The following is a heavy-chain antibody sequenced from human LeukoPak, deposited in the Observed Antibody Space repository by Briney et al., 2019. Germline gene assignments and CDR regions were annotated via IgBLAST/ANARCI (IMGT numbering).Heavy chain of an antibody. CDR2: IYSGGSA. D-gene: IGHD3-10*01. CDR3: ASTDITMVRGVIVY. CDR1: GFTVSSNY. J-gene: IGHJ4*02. V-gene: IGHV3-66*01. Sequence: GGSLRLSCAASGFTVSSNYMSWVRQAPGKGLEWVSVIYSGGSAYYADSVKGRFTISRDNSKNTLYLQMNSLRAEDTAVYYCASTDITMVRGVIVYWGQGTLVTVSS.